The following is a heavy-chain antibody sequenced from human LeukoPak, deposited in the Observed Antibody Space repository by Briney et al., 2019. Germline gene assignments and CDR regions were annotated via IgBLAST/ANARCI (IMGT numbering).Heavy chain of an antibody. J-gene: IGHJ4*02. V-gene: IGHV3-33*01. Sequence: PGRSLTLSCEASGFTFSSYGMHWVRQAPGKGLEWVAVICYDGSNKYYAETVKGRFTISTDNSTNTLYMQMNSLRAEDTAVYYCARDAPTYDYGGYGFDYWGQGTLVTVST. CDR3: ARDAPTYDYGGYGFDY. D-gene: IGHD4-17*01. CDR2: ICYDGSNK. CDR1: GFTFSSYG.